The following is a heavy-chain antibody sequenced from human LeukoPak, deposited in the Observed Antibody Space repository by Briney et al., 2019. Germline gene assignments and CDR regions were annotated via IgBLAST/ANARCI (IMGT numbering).Heavy chain of an antibody. CDR2: IYPGDSDT. CDR1: GYSFTSYW. Sequence: RGESLKISCKGSGYSFTSYWIGWVRQMPGKGLEWMGIIYPGDSDTRYSPSFQGQVTISADKSISTAYLQWSSLKASDTAMYYCARLLRDGYQFEYYFDYWGQGTLVTVSS. V-gene: IGHV5-51*01. J-gene: IGHJ4*02. CDR3: ARLLRDGYQFEYYFDY. D-gene: IGHD5-24*01.